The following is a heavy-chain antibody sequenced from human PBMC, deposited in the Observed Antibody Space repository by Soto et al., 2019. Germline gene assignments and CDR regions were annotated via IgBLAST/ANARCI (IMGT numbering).Heavy chain of an antibody. Sequence: ASVKVSCKASGYTFTGYYMHWVRQAPGQGLEWMGWINPNSGGTNYAQKFQGWVTMTRDTSISTAYMELSRLRSDVTAVYYCARGGYCSSTCCHSKAGYYYYYYYMDVWGKGTTVTVSS. CDR1: GYTFTGYY. CDR3: ARGGYCSSTCCHSKAGYYYYYYYMDV. CDR2: INPNSGGT. D-gene: IGHD2-2*02. J-gene: IGHJ6*03. V-gene: IGHV1-2*04.